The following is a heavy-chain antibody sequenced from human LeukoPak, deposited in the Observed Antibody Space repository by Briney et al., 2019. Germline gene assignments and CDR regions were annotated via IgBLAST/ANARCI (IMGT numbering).Heavy chain of an antibody. Sequence: AGGSLRLSCAASKFTFSHYAMHWVRQAPGKGLEWVAVIWNDGSDKYYADSVKGQFTVSRDNSRNILYLQMDSLRAEDTGVYYCAKDAQRGFDYSNSLQHWGPGTLVTVSS. CDR2: IWNDGSDK. CDR3: AKDAQRGFDYSNSLQH. V-gene: IGHV3-33*06. J-gene: IGHJ1*01. D-gene: IGHD4-11*01. CDR1: KFTFSHYA.